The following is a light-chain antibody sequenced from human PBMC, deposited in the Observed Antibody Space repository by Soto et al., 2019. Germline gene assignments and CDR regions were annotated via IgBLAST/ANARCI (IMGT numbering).Light chain of an antibody. V-gene: IGKV1-13*02. CDR3: QQVETYPLT. CDR2: DVS. Sequence: AIQLTQSPSSLSASVGDRVTITCRASQGIGSSAFAWYQQKPGKPPNLLIYDVSNFQRGVPTRFSGSGSVTDFTLTISSRQTEDYATCYCQQVETYPLTFGQGTRLDIK. J-gene: IGKJ5*01. CDR1: QGIGSSA.